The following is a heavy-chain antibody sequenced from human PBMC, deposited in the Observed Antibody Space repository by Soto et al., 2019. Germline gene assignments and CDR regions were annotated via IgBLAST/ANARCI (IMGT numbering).Heavy chain of an antibody. CDR2: IHYSGST. V-gene: IGHV4-39*01. CDR3: ARQEGTANVWPLDY. J-gene: IGHJ4*02. D-gene: IGHD2-21*02. Sequence: QVQLLESGPGLVKPSETLSLTCTVSGDSIGTTHSYWAWIRQSPRKGLEWIGNIHYSGSTYYMPSLRSRVTLSVDTSKNPFSLRLPSVTAEDAAVYYCARQEGTANVWPLDYWGQGILVTVSS. CDR1: GDSIGTTHSY.